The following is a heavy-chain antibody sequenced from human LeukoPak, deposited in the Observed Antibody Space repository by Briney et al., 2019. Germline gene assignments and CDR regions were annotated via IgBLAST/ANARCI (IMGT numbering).Heavy chain of an antibody. CDR2: ISRGGSPI. Sequence: GGSLRLSCTASGITFSDYYMNWIRQAPGKGLEWLSFISRGGSPIYDADSVEGRFTISRDNAKNSLYLQMNSLRVEDTAMYYCVITAGPPTDHWGQGALVTVSS. V-gene: IGHV3-11*04. J-gene: IGHJ4*01. CDR1: GITFSDYY. D-gene: IGHD1-14*01. CDR3: VITAGPPTDH.